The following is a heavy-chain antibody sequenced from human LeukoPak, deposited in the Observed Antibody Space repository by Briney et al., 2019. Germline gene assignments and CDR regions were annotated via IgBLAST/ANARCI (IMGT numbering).Heavy chain of an antibody. J-gene: IGHJ4*02. V-gene: IGHV3-30-3*01. Sequence: GGSLRLSCAASGFTFSSYAMHWVRQAPGKGLEWVAVISYDGSNKYYADSVKGRFTISRDNSKNTLYLQMNSLRAEDTAVYYCARVPELSNFDYWGQGTLVTVSS. CDR3: ARVPELSNFDY. CDR1: GFTFSSYA. D-gene: IGHD1-26*01. CDR2: ISYDGSNK.